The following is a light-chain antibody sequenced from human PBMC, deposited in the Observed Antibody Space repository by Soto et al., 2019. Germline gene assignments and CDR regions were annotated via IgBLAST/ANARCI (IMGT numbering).Light chain of an antibody. V-gene: IGKV3-15*01. J-gene: IGKJ1*01. CDR3: QQYKNWRT. CDR1: QSVSNS. CDR2: GAS. Sequence: EIVLTQSPVILSVSPGERATLSCRASQSVSNSLAWYQQKPGQAPRLLIYGASTRATGIPARFSGSGSGTEFTLTISSLQSEDFAVYYCQQYKNWRTFGQGTNVEIK.